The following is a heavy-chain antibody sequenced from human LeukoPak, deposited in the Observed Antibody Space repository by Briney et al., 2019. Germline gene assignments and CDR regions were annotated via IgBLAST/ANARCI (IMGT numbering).Heavy chain of an antibody. CDR1: GFTVSSNY. CDR2: INSGGST. Sequence: GGSLRLSCAASGFTVSSNYMNWVRQAPGQGLEWVSGINSGGSTYQADSVEGRFTISRDNSKNTLYLQMNSLRAEDTAVYYCARAPGYGAAYYFDYWGQGTLVTVSS. CDR3: ARAPGYGAAYYFDY. J-gene: IGHJ4*02. V-gene: IGHV3-53*05. D-gene: IGHD1-1*01.